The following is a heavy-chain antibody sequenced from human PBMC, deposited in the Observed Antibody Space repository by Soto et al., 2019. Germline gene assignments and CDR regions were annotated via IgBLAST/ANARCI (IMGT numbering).Heavy chain of an antibody. V-gene: IGHV4-59*08. CDR2: ISYSGST. D-gene: IGHD6-6*01. CDR3: ARHYSAYSSSDWFDP. CDR1: GGSISTYY. Sequence: QVQLEESGPGLVKPSETLSLTCTVSGGSISTYYWTWIRQPPGKGLEWIGYISYSGSTSYNPSLKSRVTISVDTSKNQCSLRLSSVTAADTAVYYCARHYSAYSSSDWFDPWGQGTLVTVSS. J-gene: IGHJ5*02.